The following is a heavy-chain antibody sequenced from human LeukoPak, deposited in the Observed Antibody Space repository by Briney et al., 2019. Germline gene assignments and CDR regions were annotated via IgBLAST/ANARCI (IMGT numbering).Heavy chain of an antibody. V-gene: IGHV3-30*04. CDR2: ISYDGSNK. J-gene: IGHJ4*02. D-gene: IGHD3-9*01. Sequence: GGSLRLSCAASGSTFSTYAMHWVRQAPGKGLEWVAVISYDGSNKYYADSVKGRFTISRDNSKNTLSLQMNSLRAEDTAVYYCAGRYYDILTGGREGFDYWGQGTLVTVSS. CDR3: AGRYYDILTGGREGFDY. CDR1: GSTFSTYA.